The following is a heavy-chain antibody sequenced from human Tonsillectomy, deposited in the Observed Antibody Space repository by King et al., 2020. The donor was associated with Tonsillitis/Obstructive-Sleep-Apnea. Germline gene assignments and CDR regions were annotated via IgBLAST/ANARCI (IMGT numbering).Heavy chain of an antibody. V-gene: IGHV3-23*04. CDR3: AKSSAYYYESSDNWFDP. D-gene: IGHD3-22*01. J-gene: IGHJ5*02. CDR1: GFTFSSYA. Sequence: VRLVESGGGLVQPGGSLRLSCAASGFTFSSYAMSWVRQAPGKGLEWVSVISGSGGSTYYADSVKGRFTISRDNSKNTLYLQMNSLRAEDTAVYFCAKSSAYYYESSDNWFDPWGQGTLVTVSS. CDR2: ISGSGGST.